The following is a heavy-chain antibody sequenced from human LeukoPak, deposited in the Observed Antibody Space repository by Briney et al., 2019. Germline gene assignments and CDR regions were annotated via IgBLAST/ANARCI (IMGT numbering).Heavy chain of an antibody. J-gene: IGHJ4*02. V-gene: IGHV4-4*02. Sequence: SETLSLTCAVSGGSISSSNWWSWVRQPPGKGLEWIGEIYHSGSTNYNPSLKSRVTISVDKSKNQFSLKLSSVTAADTAVYYCARAVDGDYARYDYWGQGTLVTVSS. CDR1: GGSISSSNW. CDR3: ARAVDGDYARYDY. D-gene: IGHD4-17*01. CDR2: IYHSGST.